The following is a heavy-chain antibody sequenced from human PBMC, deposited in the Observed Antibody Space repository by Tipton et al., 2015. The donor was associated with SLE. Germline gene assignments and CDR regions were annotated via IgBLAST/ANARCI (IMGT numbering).Heavy chain of an antibody. J-gene: IGHJ5*02. CDR3: ARLGGSGSLDP. Sequence: LRLSCTISGGSITTYYWSWIRQPPGKGLEWIGYIYNSGSTYYNPSLKSRVTMSIDTSKNQFSLQLSSVTAADTAVYYCARLGGSGSLDPWGQGTLVTVSS. CDR1: GGSITTYY. CDR2: IYNSGST. V-gene: IGHV4-4*09. D-gene: IGHD3-10*01.